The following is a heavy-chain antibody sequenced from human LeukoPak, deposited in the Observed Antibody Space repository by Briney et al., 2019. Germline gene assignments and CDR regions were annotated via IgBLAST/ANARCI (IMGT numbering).Heavy chain of an antibody. CDR2: IQHDETNQ. CDR1: GFTLRSCA. D-gene: IGHD6-6*01. V-gene: IGHV3-30*02. CDR3: AKEYTPSSPLGEFAS. J-gene: IGHJ1*01. Sequence: GGSVRLSCVVSGFTLRSCAIHWVRQAPGKGLEWVALIQHDETNQYYADSVQGRFTISRDTSRNTVYLQMNNLRVEDTAVYYCAKEYTPSSPLGEFASWGQGTLVTVSS.